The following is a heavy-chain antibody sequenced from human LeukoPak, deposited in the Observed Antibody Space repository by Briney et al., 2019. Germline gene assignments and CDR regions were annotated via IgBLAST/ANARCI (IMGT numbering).Heavy chain of an antibody. V-gene: IGHV3-43D*03. CDR3: AKGHTTEDSSSWFDY. CDR1: GFTFDDYA. CDR2: ISWDGGST. D-gene: IGHD6-13*01. Sequence: GGSLRLSCAASGFTFDDYAMHWVRQAPGKGLEWVSLISWDGGSTYYADSVKGRFTISRDNSNNSLYLQMNSLRAEDTALYYCAKGHTTEDSSSWFDYWGQGTLVTVSS. J-gene: IGHJ4*02.